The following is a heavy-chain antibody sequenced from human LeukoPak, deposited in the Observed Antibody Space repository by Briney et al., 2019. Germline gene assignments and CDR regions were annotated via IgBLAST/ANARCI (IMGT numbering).Heavy chain of an antibody. CDR2: ISAYNGNT. CDR1: GYTFTSYG. D-gene: IGHD1-26*01. Sequence: ASVKVSCKASGYTFTSYGISWVRQARGQGLEWMGRISAYNGNTNYAQKLQGRVTMTTDTSTSTAYMELRSLRSDDTAVYYCARDRPPTSMYSGSYYRDYWGQGTLVTVSS. CDR3: ARDRPPTSMYSGSYYRDY. J-gene: IGHJ4*02. V-gene: IGHV1-18*01.